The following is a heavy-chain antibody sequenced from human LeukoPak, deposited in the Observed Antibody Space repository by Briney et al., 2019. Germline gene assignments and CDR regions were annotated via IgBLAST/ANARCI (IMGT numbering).Heavy chain of an antibody. CDR2: IYYSGST. CDR3: ARASDYVWGSYSVGAFDI. Sequence: PSETLSLTCAVSGGSISSGGYSWSWIRQPPGKGLEWIGYIYYSGSTYYNPALKSRVTISVDTSKNQFSLKLSSVTAADTAVYYCARASDYVWGSYSVGAFDIWGQGTMVTVSS. J-gene: IGHJ3*02. CDR1: GGSISSGGYS. V-gene: IGHV4-30-4*07. D-gene: IGHD3-16*01.